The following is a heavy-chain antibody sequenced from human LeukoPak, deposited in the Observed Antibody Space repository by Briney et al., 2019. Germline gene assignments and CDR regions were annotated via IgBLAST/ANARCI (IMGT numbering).Heavy chain of an antibody. D-gene: IGHD3-3*01. J-gene: IGHJ4*02. Sequence: GSSVKVSCKASGGTFSSYAISWVRQAPGQGLEWMGRIIPILGIANYAQKFQGRVTITADKSTSTAYMELSSLRSEDTAVYYCARDYDGSLLIDYWGQETLVTVSS. CDR3: ARDYDGSLLIDY. V-gene: IGHV1-69*04. CDR2: IIPILGIA. CDR1: GGTFSSYA.